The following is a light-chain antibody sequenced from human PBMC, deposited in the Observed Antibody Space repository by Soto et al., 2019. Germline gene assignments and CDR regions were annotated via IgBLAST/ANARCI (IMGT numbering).Light chain of an antibody. CDR2: GAS. CDR1: QSISSNY. J-gene: IGKJ3*01. V-gene: IGKV3-20*01. Sequence: ESVMTQAPGTLSLSPGEGATLSCRASQSISSNYLGWYQQKPGQAPRLLIFGASRRVTGIPDRFSGSGSGTDFTLTISRLEPEDFAVYYCQQYGDSPTFGPGTKVDIK. CDR3: QQYGDSPT.